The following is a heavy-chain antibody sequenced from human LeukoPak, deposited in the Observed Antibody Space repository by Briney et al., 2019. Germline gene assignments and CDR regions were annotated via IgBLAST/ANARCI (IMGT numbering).Heavy chain of an antibody. CDR2: IKQDESEK. D-gene: IGHD3-22*01. V-gene: IGHV3-7*05. J-gene: IGHJ4*02. CDR3: ARTRLGGYYGYYVDY. CDR1: GFTFSNYW. Sequence: AGGSLRLSCAASGFTFSNYWMTWVRQAPGKGLEWVANIKQDESEKYYVDSVKGRFTISRDNAKNSLYLQMNSLRAEDTAVYHCARTRLGGYYGYYVDYWGQGSLVTVSS.